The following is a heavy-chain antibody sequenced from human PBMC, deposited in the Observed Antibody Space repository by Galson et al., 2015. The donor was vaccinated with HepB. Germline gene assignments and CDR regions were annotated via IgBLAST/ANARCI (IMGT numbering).Heavy chain of an antibody. CDR3: ARDGGDSNFDY. D-gene: IGHD3-16*01. J-gene: IGHJ4*02. CDR1: GFTFSSYS. Sequence: SLRLSCAASGFTFSSYSMNGVRQAPGKGLEWVSYIRTSSSIVYYADSVNGRFTISRVNAKQSLYLQMNSLSAEDTAVYFCARDGGDSNFDYWGQGTLVTVSS. V-gene: IGHV3-48*01. CDR2: IRTSSSIV.